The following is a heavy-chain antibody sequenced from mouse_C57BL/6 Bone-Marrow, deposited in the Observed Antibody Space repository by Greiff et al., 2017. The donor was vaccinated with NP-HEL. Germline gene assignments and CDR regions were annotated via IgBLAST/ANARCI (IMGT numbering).Heavy chain of an antibody. J-gene: IGHJ4*01. V-gene: IGHV14-2*01. Sequence: EVKLMESGAELVKPGASVKLSCTASGFNIKDYYMHWVKQRTEQGLEWIGRIDPEDGETKYAPKFPGKATLTADTASNTAYLQVSSLTTEDTAVYYCAGRNGSSRYYAMDYWGQGTSVTVSS. CDR3: AGRNGSSRYYAMDY. CDR1: GFNIKDYY. D-gene: IGHD1-1*01. CDR2: IDPEDGET.